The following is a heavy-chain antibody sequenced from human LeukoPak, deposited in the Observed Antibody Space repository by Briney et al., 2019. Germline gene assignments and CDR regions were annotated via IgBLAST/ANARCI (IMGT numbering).Heavy chain of an antibody. CDR1: GGSISGYY. V-gene: IGHV4-4*09. D-gene: IGHD7-27*01. CDR2: IYTSGRT. CDR3: ARLGSSSPYYFYYYIDV. Sequence: SETLSLTCTVSGGSISGYYWSWIRHPPGRGLGWIGYIYTSGRTSYNPSLKSRLTFSIDPSKNQFSLPLRSVTAADTAVYYCARLGSSSPYYFYYYIDVWGKGTTVTVSS. J-gene: IGHJ6*03.